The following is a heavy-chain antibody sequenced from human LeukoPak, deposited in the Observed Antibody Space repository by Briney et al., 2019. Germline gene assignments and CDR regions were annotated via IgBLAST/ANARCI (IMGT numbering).Heavy chain of an antibody. V-gene: IGHV3-30*04. D-gene: IGHD5-12*01. CDR3: ARDAGGYDFNWFDP. J-gene: IGHJ5*02. CDR2: ISYDGSNK. Sequence: GGSLRLSCAASGFTFSSYAMHWVRQAPGKGLEWVAVISYDGSNKYYADSVKGRFTISRDNSKNTLYLQMNSLRAEDTAVYYCARDAGGYDFNWFDPWGQGTLVTVSS. CDR1: GFTFSSYA.